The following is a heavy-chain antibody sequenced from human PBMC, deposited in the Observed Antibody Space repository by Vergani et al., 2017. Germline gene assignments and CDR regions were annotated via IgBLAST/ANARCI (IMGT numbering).Heavy chain of an antibody. CDR1: GDSVSSGKW. D-gene: IGHD3-3*01. V-gene: IGHV4-4*03. CDR2: IHHSGST. Sequence: QVQLQESGPGLVKPPGTLSLTCAVFGDSVSSGKWWSWVRQPPGKGLEWIGEIHHSGSTNYNPSLKSRVTISIDKSKNQFSLKLSSVTAAETAVYYCARVQELYDFWSGYRVRYYYYMDVWGKGTTVTVSS. CDR3: ARVQELYDFWSGYRVRYYYYMDV. J-gene: IGHJ6*03.